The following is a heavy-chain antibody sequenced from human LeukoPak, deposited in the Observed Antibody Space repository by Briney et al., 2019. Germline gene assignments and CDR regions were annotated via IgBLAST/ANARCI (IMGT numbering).Heavy chain of an antibody. D-gene: IGHD6-19*01. Sequence: GGSLRLSCAASGITFSNYAMHWVRQAPGKGLEWVAVISYDGSNKYYADSVEGRFTISRDNSKNTLYLQMNSLRAEDTAVYYCARDGSSGWTWYFDYWGQGTLVTVSS. J-gene: IGHJ4*02. CDR1: GITFSNYA. CDR2: ISYDGSNK. V-gene: IGHV3-30-3*01. CDR3: ARDGSSGWTWYFDY.